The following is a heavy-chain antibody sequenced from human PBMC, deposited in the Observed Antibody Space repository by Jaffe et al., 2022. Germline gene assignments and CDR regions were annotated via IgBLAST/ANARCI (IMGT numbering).Heavy chain of an antibody. CDR2: IYSGGST. J-gene: IGHJ6*03. CDR1: GFTVSSNY. V-gene: IGHV3-53*04. D-gene: IGHD6-13*01. Sequence: EVQLVESGGGLVQPGGSLRLSCAASGFTVSSNYMSWVRQAPGKGLEWVSVIYSGGSTYYADSVKGRFTISRHNSKNTLYLQMNSLRAEDTAVYYCARVFVPDSSSSHSSVYYYYYMDVWGKGTTVTVSS. CDR3: ARVFVPDSSSSHSSVYYYYYMDV.